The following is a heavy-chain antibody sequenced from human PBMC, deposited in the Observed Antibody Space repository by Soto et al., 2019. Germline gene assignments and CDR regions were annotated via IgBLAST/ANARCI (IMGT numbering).Heavy chain of an antibody. V-gene: IGHV3-48*04. CDR2: IFTTSTTI. D-gene: IGHD3-9*01. CDR1: GFTFSSYS. Sequence: GGSLRLSCVASGFTFSSYSIVWVRQAPGKGLEWISYIFTTSTTIYYADSVKGRFTVSRDNTQNSLFLLMNSLRAEDTAIYYCARDKDWAFDYWGQGTLVTVS. J-gene: IGHJ4*02. CDR3: ARDKDWAFDY.